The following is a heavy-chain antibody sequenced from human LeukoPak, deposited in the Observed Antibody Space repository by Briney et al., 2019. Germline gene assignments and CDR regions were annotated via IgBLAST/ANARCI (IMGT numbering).Heavy chain of an antibody. V-gene: IGHV1-2*02. CDR1: GYTFTGYY. D-gene: IGHD7-27*01. CDR2: INPNSGGT. CDR3: ARGVGTNWGHNDAFDI. Sequence: GASVKVSCKASGYTFTGYYMHWVRQAPGQGLEWMEWINPNSGGTNYAQKFQGRVTMTRDTSISTAYMELSRLRSDDTAVYYCARGVGTNWGHNDAFDIWGQGTMVTVSS. J-gene: IGHJ3*02.